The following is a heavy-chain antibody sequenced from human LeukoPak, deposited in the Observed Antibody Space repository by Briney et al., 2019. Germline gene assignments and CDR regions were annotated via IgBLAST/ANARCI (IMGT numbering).Heavy chain of an antibody. CDR3: AKGGLEWLLLRTFFDY. V-gene: IGHV3-23*01. D-gene: IGHD3-3*01. CDR2: ISGSGGST. CDR1: GFTFSSYA. J-gene: IGHJ4*02. Sequence: PGGSLRLSCAASGFTFSSYAMSWVRQAPGKGLEWVSAISGSGGSTYYADSVKGRFTISRDNSKNTLYLQMNSLRAEDAAVYYCAKGGLEWLLLRTFFDYWGQGTLVTVSS.